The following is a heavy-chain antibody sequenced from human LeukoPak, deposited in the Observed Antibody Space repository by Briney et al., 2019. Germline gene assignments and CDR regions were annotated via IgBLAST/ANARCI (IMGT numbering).Heavy chain of an antibody. CDR1: GGSISSYY. CDR3: ARDNDGDYQYFQH. Sequence: SETLSLTCTVSGGSISSYYWSWIRQPPGKGLEWIGYIYYSGSTNYNPSLKSRVTISVDTSKNQFSLKLSSVTAADTAVYYCARDNDGDYQYFQHWGQGTLVTVSS. CDR2: IYYSGST. V-gene: IGHV4-59*01. D-gene: IGHD4-17*01. J-gene: IGHJ1*01.